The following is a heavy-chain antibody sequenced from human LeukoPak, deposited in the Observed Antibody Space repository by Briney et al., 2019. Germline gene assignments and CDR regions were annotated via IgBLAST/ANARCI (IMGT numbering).Heavy chain of an antibody. CDR3: AKLETVRGVICPLDY. CDR2: MSYDGSNK. D-gene: IGHD3-10*01. V-gene: IGHV3-30*04. CDR1: GYNFSTYA. J-gene: IGHJ4*02. Sequence: PGGSLRLSCAASGYNFSTYAMHWVRQAPGKGLEWVAVMSYDGSNKYYPDSVKGRFTISRDNSKNTLYLQMNSLRAEDTAVYYCAKLETVRGVICPLDYWGQGTLVTVSS.